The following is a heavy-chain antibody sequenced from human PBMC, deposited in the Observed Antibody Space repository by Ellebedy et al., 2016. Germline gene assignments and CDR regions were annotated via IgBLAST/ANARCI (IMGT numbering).Heavy chain of an antibody. V-gene: IGHV3-48*01. CDR1: GFTFSSYS. CDR2: ISSSSSTI. J-gene: IGHJ4*02. D-gene: IGHD2-2*01. CDR3: YCSSTSCYGY. Sequence: GESLKISCAASGFTFSSYSMNWVRQAPGKGLEWVSYISSSSSTIYYADSVKGRFTISRDNAKNSLYLQMNSLRAEDTAVYYCYCSSTSCYGYWGQGTLVTVSS.